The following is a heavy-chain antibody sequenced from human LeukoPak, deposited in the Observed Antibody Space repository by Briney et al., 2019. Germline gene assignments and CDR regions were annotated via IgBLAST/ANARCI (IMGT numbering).Heavy chain of an antibody. J-gene: IGHJ4*02. V-gene: IGHV4-34*01. CDR3: ARLRFLEWLLPEYYFDY. CDR2: INHSGRP. CDR1: GGPFSGYY. D-gene: IGHD3-3*01. Sequence: PSETLSLTCAVYGGPFSGYYWSWIRQPPGKGLEWIGEINHSGRPNYNPSLKSRVTISVDTSKNQFSLKLSSVTAADTAVYYCARLRFLEWLLPEYYFDYWGQGTLVTVSS.